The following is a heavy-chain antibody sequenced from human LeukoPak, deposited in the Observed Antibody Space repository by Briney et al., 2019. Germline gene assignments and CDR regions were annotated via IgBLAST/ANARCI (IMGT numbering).Heavy chain of an antibody. Sequence: GGSLRLSCAASGFTFGDYAMHWVRQAPGKGLEWVSGISWNSGSIGYADSVKGRFTISRDNAKNSLYLQMNSLRAEDTALYYCAKGRESIAAAGTNYWGQGTLVTVSS. CDR3: AKGRESIAAAGTNY. J-gene: IGHJ4*02. D-gene: IGHD6-13*01. V-gene: IGHV3-9*01. CDR2: ISWNSGSI. CDR1: GFTFGDYA.